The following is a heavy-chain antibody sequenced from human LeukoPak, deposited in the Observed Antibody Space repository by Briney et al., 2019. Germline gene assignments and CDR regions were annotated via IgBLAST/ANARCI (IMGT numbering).Heavy chain of an antibody. CDR3: ATALRVAGTTKYVDY. CDR2: IYYSGST. Sequence: SETLFLTCTVSGGSVSSGSYYWSWIRQPPGKGLEWIGYIYYSGSTNYNPSLKSRVTISVDTSKNQFSLKLSSVTAADTAVYYCATALRVAGTTKYVDYWGQGTLVTVSS. D-gene: IGHD6-19*01. V-gene: IGHV4-61*01. J-gene: IGHJ4*02. CDR1: GGSVSSGSYY.